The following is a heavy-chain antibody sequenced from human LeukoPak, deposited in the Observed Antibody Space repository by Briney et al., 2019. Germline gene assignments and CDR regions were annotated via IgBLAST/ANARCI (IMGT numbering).Heavy chain of an antibody. Sequence: GGSLRLSCEASGFTFDDYGMSWVRQLPGKGLQWVANIKPDGSEKYYGVSVRGRVTISRDNAENSVFLQMDSLRVEDTAVYYCAIMGAAEFDFWGQGTLVTVSS. CDR3: AIMGAAEFDF. V-gene: IGHV3-7*01. D-gene: IGHD1-26*01. J-gene: IGHJ4*02. CDR1: GFTFDDYG. CDR2: IKPDGSEK.